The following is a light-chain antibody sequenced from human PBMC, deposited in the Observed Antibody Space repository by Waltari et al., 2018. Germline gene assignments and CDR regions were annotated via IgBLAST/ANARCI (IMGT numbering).Light chain of an antibody. Sequence: QSVLTQPPSASGTPGQRVTISCSGRSSNIGGNTLAWYQQVPGAAPKLLSYIDNERPSGVPDRFSGSKSGTSASLAISGLQSEDEALYYCAAWDDSLSGVVFGGGTKLTVL. CDR1: SSNIGGNT. J-gene: IGLJ2*01. V-gene: IGLV1-44*01. CDR2: IDN. CDR3: AAWDDSLSGVV.